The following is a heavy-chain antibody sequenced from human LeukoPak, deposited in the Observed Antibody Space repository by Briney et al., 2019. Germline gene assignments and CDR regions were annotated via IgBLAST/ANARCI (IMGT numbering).Heavy chain of an antibody. CDR3: ARSQYYDFWSGYYMAAFDI. D-gene: IGHD3-3*01. V-gene: IGHV4-34*01. J-gene: IGHJ3*02. CDR1: GGSFSGYY. Sequence: SETLSLTCAVYGGSFSGYYWSWIRQPPGKGLEWIGEINHSGSTNYNPSLKSRVTISVDTSKNQFSLKLSSVTAADTAVYYCARSQYYDFWSGYYMAAFDIWGQGTMVTVSS. CDR2: INHSGST.